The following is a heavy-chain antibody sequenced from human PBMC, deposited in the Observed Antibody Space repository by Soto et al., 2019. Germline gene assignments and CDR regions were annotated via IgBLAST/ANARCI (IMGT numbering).Heavy chain of an antibody. V-gene: IGHV1-69*01. J-gene: IGHJ3*02. D-gene: IGHD1-26*01. CDR1: GGTFSSYA. CDR2: IIPIFGTA. Sequence: QVQLVQSGAEVKKPGSSVKVSCKASGGTFSSYAISWVRQAPGQGLEWMGGIIPIFGTANYAQKFQGRVTITAVESTSTAYMELSSLRSEDTAVYYCARDFQVGAFKVDAFDIWGQGTMVTVSS. CDR3: ARDFQVGAFKVDAFDI.